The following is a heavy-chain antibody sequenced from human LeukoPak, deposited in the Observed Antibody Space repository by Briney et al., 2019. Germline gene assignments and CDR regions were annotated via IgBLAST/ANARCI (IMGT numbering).Heavy chain of an antibody. V-gene: IGHV1-2*02. J-gene: IGHJ3*02. CDR3: TKPQPGAFEI. Sequence: GESLKISCKGSGYSFTSYWIGWVRQMPGKGLEWMGWINTNSGATNYAQKFQGRVTMTRDTSISTAYMELNSLRSDDTALYYCTKPQPGAFEIWGQGTMVTVSS. D-gene: IGHD2-2*01. CDR2: INTNSGAT. CDR1: GYSFTSYW.